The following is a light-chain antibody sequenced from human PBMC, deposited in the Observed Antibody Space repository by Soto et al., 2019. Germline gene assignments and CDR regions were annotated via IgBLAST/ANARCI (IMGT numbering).Light chain of an antibody. J-gene: IGLJ1*01. Sequence: SVMPQPASVSGSPGQSITISCTGTSSDVGGYNYVSWYQQHPGKAPKLMIYEVSNRPSGVSNRFSGAKSGNTASLTISGLQAEDEADYYCSSYTSSSTVVFGTGTKVTVL. CDR2: EVS. V-gene: IGLV2-14*01. CDR1: SSDVGGYNY. CDR3: SSYTSSSTVV.